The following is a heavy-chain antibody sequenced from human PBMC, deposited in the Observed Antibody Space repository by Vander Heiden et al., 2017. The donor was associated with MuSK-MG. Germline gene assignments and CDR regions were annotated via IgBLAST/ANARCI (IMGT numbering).Heavy chain of an antibody. J-gene: IGHJ4*02. CDR3: TRRGYCSTTSCSFDF. D-gene: IGHD2-2*01. V-gene: IGHV3-73*01. CDR2: IRNKANNYAT. Sequence: HWVRQASGKGLEWVGRIRNKANNYATAYAASVQGRFTISRDDSKDTAYLQMNSLKTEDTAVYFCTRRGYCSTTSCSFDFWGQGTLVTVYS.